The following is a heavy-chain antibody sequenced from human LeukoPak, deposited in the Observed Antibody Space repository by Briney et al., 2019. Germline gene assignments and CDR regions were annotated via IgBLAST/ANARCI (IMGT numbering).Heavy chain of an antibody. Sequence: GASVKVSCKASGYTFTGYYMHWVRQAPGQGLEWMGWINPNSGGTNYAQKFQGRVTMTRDTSISTAYMELSRLRSDDTAVYYCARESTIFGVVISFDYWGQGTLVTVSS. CDR3: ARESTIFGVVISFDY. V-gene: IGHV1-2*02. CDR2: INPNSGGT. CDR1: GYTFTGYY. J-gene: IGHJ4*02. D-gene: IGHD3-3*01.